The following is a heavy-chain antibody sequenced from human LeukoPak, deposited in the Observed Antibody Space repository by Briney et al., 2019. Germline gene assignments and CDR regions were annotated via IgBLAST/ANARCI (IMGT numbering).Heavy chain of an antibody. J-gene: IGHJ4*02. CDR2: IIPIFGTA. D-gene: IGHD4-23*01. CDR3: ARVSGGNSNIDY. CDR1: GYTFTSYG. Sequence: ASVTVSCKASGYTFTSYGISWVRQAPGQGLEWMGGIIPIFGTANYAQKFQGRVTITADESTSTAYMELSSLRSEDTAVYYCARVSGGNSNIDYWGQGTLVTVSS. V-gene: IGHV1-69*13.